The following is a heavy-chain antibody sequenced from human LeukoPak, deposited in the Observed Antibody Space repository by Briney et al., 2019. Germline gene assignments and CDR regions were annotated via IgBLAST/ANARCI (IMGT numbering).Heavy chain of an antibody. V-gene: IGHV3-7*01. Sequence: GGSLRLSCAVSGLTFSRYWMSWVRQAPGKGPERVANIKKDGSEKYYVDSVKGRFTISRDNAKNSLYLQMNSLRAEDTAVYHCARVEWESLYAFDIWGQGTMVTVSS. CDR3: ARVEWESLYAFDI. J-gene: IGHJ3*02. D-gene: IGHD1-26*01. CDR1: GLTFSRYW. CDR2: IKKDGSEK.